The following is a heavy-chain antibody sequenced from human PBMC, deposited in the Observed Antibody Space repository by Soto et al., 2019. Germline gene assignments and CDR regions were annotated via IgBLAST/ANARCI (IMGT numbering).Heavy chain of an antibody. CDR3: AGTTSHYWYYMDV. CDR2: TYYRSRWYN. V-gene: IGHV6-1*01. CDR1: GDSVSSNSAA. D-gene: IGHD1-7*01. J-gene: IGHJ6*03. Sequence: QVQLQESGPGLVKPSQTLSLTCAISGDSVSSNSAAWNWIRQSPSRGLEWLGRTYYRSRWYNDYAVYVTRRLTVNPDTSKNQFSLQLTSVHPEATAVYYCAGTTSHYWYYMDVWGKGTTVTVSS.